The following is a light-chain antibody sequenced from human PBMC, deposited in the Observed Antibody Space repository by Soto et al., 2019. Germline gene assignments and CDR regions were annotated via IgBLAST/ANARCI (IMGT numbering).Light chain of an antibody. CDR1: QSVSSSY. CDR3: QQYYISIT. Sequence: IVLTQSPGTLSLSPGERATLSCSASQSVSSSYLAWYQQKPGQAPRLLIYGASSRATGIPDRFIGSGSGTAFTLTISRLEPADFAVYYCQQYYISITFGQGTRLEIK. J-gene: IGKJ5*01. V-gene: IGKV3-20*01. CDR2: GAS.